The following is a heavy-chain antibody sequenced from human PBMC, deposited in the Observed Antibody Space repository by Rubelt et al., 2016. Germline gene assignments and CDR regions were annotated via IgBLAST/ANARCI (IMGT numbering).Heavy chain of an antibody. CDR3: ARSVEGLASKALNDY. CDR2: IWYDGSNK. V-gene: IGHV3-33*01. CDR1: TFSSYG. J-gene: IGHJ4*02. D-gene: IGHD5-24*01. Sequence: TFSSYGMHWVRQAPGKGLEWVAVIWYDGSNKYYADSVKGRFTISRDNSKNTLYLQMNSLRAEDTAVYYCARSVEGLASKALNDYWGQGTLVTVSS.